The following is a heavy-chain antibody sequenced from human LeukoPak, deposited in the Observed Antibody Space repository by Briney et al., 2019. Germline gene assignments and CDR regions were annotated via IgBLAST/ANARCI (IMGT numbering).Heavy chain of an antibody. J-gene: IGHJ6*02. V-gene: IGHV3-23*01. CDR1: GFTFSNYA. Sequence: GGSLRLSCAASGFTFSNYAMSWVRQAPGKGLEWVSAISGSGGSTYYADSVKGRFTISRDNSKNTLYLQMNSLRAEDTAVYYCAVSTKDYYYGMDVWGQGTTVTVSS. CDR3: AVSTKDYYYGMDV. D-gene: IGHD6-13*01. CDR2: ISGSGGST.